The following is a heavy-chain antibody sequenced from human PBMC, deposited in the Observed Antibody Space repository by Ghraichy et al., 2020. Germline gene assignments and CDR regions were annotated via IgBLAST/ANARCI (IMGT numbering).Heavy chain of an antibody. D-gene: IGHD6-13*01. CDR1: GGSISSYY. CDR3: AGCIAAAGTRYYYYGMDV. Sequence: SETLSLTCTVSGGSISSYYWSWIRQPPGKGLEWIGYIYYSGSTNYNPSLKSRVTISVDTSKNQFSLKLSSVTAADTAVYYCAGCIAAAGTRYYYYGMDVWGQGTTVTVSS. J-gene: IGHJ6*02. V-gene: IGHV4-59*01. CDR2: IYYSGST.